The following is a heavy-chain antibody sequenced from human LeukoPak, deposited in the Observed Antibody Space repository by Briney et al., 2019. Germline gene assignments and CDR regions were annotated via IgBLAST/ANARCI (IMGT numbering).Heavy chain of an antibody. J-gene: IGHJ3*02. Sequence: PSETLSLTCTVSGGSISSYYWTWIRQPPGKGLEWIGYIYNSRSTNYSPSLKSRVTISVDTSKNQFSLKLNSVTAADTAVYYCARRNILTEGEAFDIWGQGTMVTVSS. V-gene: IGHV4-59*08. CDR1: GGSISSYY. D-gene: IGHD3-9*01. CDR3: ARRNILTEGEAFDI. CDR2: IYNSRST.